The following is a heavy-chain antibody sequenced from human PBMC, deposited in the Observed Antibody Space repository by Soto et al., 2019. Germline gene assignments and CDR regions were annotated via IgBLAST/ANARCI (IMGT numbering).Heavy chain of an antibody. Sequence: QFQLVQSGAEVKKPGSSVKVSCKASVGTVSSYTISWVRQAPGQGLEWMGRIIPILGIANYAQQFQGRVKIATDKSTSKAYMERSSLRAEDKSVYYSASPSAMSCDYYYGMDVWGQGTTVTVSS. D-gene: IGHD2-2*01. CDR3: ASPSAMSCDYYYGMDV. V-gene: IGHV1-69*02. CDR2: IIPILGIA. J-gene: IGHJ6*02. CDR1: VGTVSSYT.